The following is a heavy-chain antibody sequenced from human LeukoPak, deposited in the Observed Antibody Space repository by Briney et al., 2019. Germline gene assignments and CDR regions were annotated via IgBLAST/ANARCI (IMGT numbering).Heavy chain of an antibody. Sequence: PGGSLRLSCAASGFTFDDYAMHWVRQAPGKGLEWVSLISGDSGSTYYADSVKGRFTISRDNNKNSLYLQMDSLRTEDTALYYCAKDLSAFGTSWFDPWGQGTLVAVSS. CDR2: ISGDSGST. D-gene: IGHD6-13*01. CDR3: AKDLSAFGTSWFDP. J-gene: IGHJ5*02. V-gene: IGHV3-43*02. CDR1: GFTFDDYA.